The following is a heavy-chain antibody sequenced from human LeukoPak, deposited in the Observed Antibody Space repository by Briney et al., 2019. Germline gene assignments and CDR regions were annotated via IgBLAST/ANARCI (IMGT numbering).Heavy chain of an antibody. CDR2: IKSKTDGGTT. J-gene: IGHJ6*02. D-gene: IGHD4-17*01. V-gene: IGHV3-15*01. CDR3: TTDRFDYGDYYYYGMDV. Sequence: GGSLRLSCAASGFTFSNAWMSWVRQAPGKGLEWVGRIKSKTDGGTTDYAAPVKGRFTISRDDSKNTLYLQMNSLKTEDTAVYYCTTDRFDYGDYYYYGMDVWGQGTTVTVSS. CDR1: GFTFSNAW.